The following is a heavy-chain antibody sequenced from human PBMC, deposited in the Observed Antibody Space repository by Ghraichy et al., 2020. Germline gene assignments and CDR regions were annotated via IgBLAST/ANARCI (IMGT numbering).Heavy chain of an antibody. V-gene: IGHV3-7*01. CDR1: GFTFSSYW. CDR3: ARVDYYGDVAVY. Sequence: GSLRLSCAASGFTFSSYWMNWVRQAPGKGLEWVANIKPDGSEKKYVDSVKGRFTISRDNVENSLHLQMNSLRVEDTAVYYCARVDYYGDVAVYWGQGTLVTVSS. D-gene: IGHD4-17*01. J-gene: IGHJ4*02. CDR2: IKPDGSEK.